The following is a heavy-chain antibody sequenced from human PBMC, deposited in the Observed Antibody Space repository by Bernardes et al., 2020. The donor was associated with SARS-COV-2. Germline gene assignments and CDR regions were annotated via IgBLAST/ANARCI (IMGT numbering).Heavy chain of an antibody. J-gene: IGHJ4*02. CDR3: ATGNSYVYDAGPFYPLRY. Sequence: ASVKVSCKVSGYTLNDLSMHWVRQAPGKGLEWMGGFDPEDGEAIFAQKFQGRVTMTKDTSSDTAYMDLSGLRSEDTALYYCATGNSYVYDAGPFYPLRYWGQGTLVTVSS. CDR1: GYTLNDLS. V-gene: IGHV1-24*01. D-gene: IGHD3-22*01. CDR2: FDPEDGEA.